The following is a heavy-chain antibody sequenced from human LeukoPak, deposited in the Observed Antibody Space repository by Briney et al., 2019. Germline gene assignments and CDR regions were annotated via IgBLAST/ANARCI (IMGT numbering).Heavy chain of an antibody. D-gene: IGHD2-15*01. V-gene: IGHV4-34*01. CDR3: ARGKYDCSGTTRAPPFDY. Sequence: SETLSLTCAVNGGSFSGHYWTWIRQPPGKGLEWIGQINDSGTTNNNPSLKNRVTISVDTSKNQFSLKLSSVTAADTAVYYCARGKYDCSGTTRAPPFDYWGQGTLVTVSS. CDR1: GGSFSGHY. CDR2: INDSGTT. J-gene: IGHJ4*02.